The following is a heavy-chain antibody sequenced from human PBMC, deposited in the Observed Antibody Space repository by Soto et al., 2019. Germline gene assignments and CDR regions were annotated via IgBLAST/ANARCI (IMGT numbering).Heavy chain of an antibody. CDR3: ARFIPVFTIFGVVIPDAFDI. D-gene: IGHD3-3*01. CDR1: GDSVSSNSAA. CDR2: TYYRSKWYN. J-gene: IGHJ3*02. V-gene: IGHV6-1*01. Sequence: PSQTLSLTCAISGDSVSSNSAAWNWIRQSPSRGLEWLGRTYYRSKWYNDYAVSVKSRITINPDTSKNQFSLQLNSVTPEDTAVYYCARFIPVFTIFGVVIPDAFDIWGQGTMVTVS.